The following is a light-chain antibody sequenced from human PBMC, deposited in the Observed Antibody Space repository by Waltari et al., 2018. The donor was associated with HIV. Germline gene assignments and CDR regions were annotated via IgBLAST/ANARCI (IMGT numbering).Light chain of an antibody. CDR1: NIGSKS. V-gene: IGLV3-21*02. Sequence: SYVLTQPPSVSVAPGQTARITCGGNNIGSKSVHWYQQKPGQAPVLVVYDDRDRPSGIPERFSGSNSGNTATLAISRVEAGDEADYYCQVWDTSGDLWVFGGGTKLTVL. CDR3: QVWDTSGDLWV. CDR2: DDR. J-gene: IGLJ3*02.